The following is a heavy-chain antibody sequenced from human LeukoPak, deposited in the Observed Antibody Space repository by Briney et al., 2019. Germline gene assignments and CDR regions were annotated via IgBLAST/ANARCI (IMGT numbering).Heavy chain of an antibody. D-gene: IGHD3-22*01. CDR3: AKDVYYYDSSGYDY. J-gene: IGHJ4*02. V-gene: IGHV3-23*01. CDR1: GFTFNTYG. Sequence: GGSLRLSCAASGFTFNTYGRSWVRQAPGKGLEWVSAISGSGGSTYYADSVKGRFTISRDNSKNTLYLQMNSLRAEDTAVYYCAKDVYYYDSSGYDYWGQGTLVTVSS. CDR2: ISGSGGST.